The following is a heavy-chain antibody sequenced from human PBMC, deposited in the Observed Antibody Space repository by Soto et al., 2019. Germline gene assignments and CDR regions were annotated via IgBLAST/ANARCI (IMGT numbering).Heavy chain of an antibody. J-gene: IGHJ4*02. Sequence: PGGSLRLSCAASGFTFSSYAMSWVRQAPGKGLEWVSAISGSGGSTYYADSVKGRFTISRDNSKNTLYLQMNSLRAEDTAVYYCAKGDRGITIFGVVTFFDYWGQGTLVTVSS. CDR3: AKGDRGITIFGVVTFFDY. CDR2: ISGSGGST. D-gene: IGHD3-3*01. CDR1: GFTFSSYA. V-gene: IGHV3-23*01.